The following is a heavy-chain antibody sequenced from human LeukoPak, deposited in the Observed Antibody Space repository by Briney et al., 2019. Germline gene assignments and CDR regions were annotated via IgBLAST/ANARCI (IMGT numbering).Heavy chain of an antibody. CDR3: EKDPYSASSGLVDY. V-gene: IGHV3-23*01. J-gene: IGHJ4*02. Sequence: GGSLRLSCAPSGFTFSNYAVSGVRQAPGKGLEWVSSISGSGGTTYYANSVKGRFTISRDNSKTTLYLHMNSLRAEDTAVYFCEKDPYSASSGLVDYWGQGTLVTVSS. D-gene: IGHD6-6*01. CDR1: GFTFSNYA. CDR2: ISGSGGTT.